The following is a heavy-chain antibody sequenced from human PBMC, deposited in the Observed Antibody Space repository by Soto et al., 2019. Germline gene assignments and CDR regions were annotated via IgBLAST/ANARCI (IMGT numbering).Heavy chain of an antibody. CDR1: GGSINTYY. J-gene: IGHJ5*02. D-gene: IGHD3-3*02. V-gene: IGHV4-4*07. Sequence: PSETLSLTCTVTGGSINTYYWSWIRQSAGKGLEWIGRVYSTGSTNYNPSLKSRVTISVDTSRNQFSLSLRSVTAADTAVYYCARDFNFIFADFAEIRWNFDPWGQGPLVTFSS. CDR3: ARDFNFIFADFAEIRWNFDP. CDR2: VYSTGST.